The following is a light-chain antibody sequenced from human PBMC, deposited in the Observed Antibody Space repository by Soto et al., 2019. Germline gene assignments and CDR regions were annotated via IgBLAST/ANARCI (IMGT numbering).Light chain of an antibody. Sequence: DIQMTQSPSSLSASVGDRVTITCRASQGIRSYLGWYQQKPEKAPKRLIYAASGLQSGVPSRFSGSGSGTESTITISRLQPGDFATYYCLQHNSLPYTFGQRTRLEIK. V-gene: IGKV1-17*01. CDR2: AAS. CDR1: QGIRSY. J-gene: IGKJ2*01. CDR3: LQHNSLPYT.